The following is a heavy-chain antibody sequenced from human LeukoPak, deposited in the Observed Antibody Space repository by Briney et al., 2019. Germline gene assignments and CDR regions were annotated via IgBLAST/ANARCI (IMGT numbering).Heavy chain of an antibody. CDR1: GFTFSSYG. CDR2: IWYDGSKK. CDR3: ARDPGYDNPKGDAFDI. D-gene: IGHD5-12*01. V-gene: IGHV3-33*01. J-gene: IGHJ3*02. Sequence: GRSLRLSCAASGFTFSSYGMHWVRQAPGKGLEWVAVIWYDGSKKYYADSVKGRFTISRDNSKNTLYLQMNSLRAEDTAVYYCARDPGYDNPKGDAFDIWGQGTMVTVSS.